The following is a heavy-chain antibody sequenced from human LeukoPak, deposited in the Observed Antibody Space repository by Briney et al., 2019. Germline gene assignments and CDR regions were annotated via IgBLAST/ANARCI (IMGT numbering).Heavy chain of an antibody. Sequence: GGSLRLSCAASGFTVSSNYMSWVRQAPGKGLEWVSVIYSGGSTYYADSVKGRFTISRDNSKNTLYLQMNSLRAEDTAVYYCARESREEMATVEEWGQGTMVTVSS. V-gene: IGHV3-53*01. D-gene: IGHD5-24*01. CDR3: ARESREEMATVEE. CDR2: IYSGGST. CDR1: GFTVSSNY. J-gene: IGHJ3*01.